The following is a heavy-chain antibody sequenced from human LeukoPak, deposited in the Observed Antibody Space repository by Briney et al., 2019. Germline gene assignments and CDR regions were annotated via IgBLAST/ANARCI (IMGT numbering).Heavy chain of an antibody. V-gene: IGHV3-74*01. J-gene: IGHJ4*02. CDR1: GFTFSSYW. Sequence: GGSLRLSCAASGFTFSSYWMHWVRQAPGKGLGWVSRINSDVSSTSYADSVKGRFTISRDNAKNTLYLQMNSLRAEDTAVYYCARDRGYYYGSGGNYWGQGTLVTVSS. CDR2: INSDVSST. CDR3: ARDRGYYYGSGGNY. D-gene: IGHD3-10*01.